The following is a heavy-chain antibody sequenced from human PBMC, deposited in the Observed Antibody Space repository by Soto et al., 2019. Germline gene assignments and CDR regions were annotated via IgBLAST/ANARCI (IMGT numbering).Heavy chain of an antibody. J-gene: IGHJ6*03. D-gene: IGHD2-8*01. Sequence: ASVKVSCKASGYTFTSYAMHWVRQAPGQRLEWMGWINAGNGNTKYSQKFQGRVTITRDTSASTAYMELSSLRSEDTAVYYCARITNGLNPSELSLLIYYYYYMDVWGKGTTVTVSS. CDR3: ARITNGLNPSELSLLIYYYYYMDV. CDR1: GYTFTSYA. V-gene: IGHV1-3*01. CDR2: INAGNGNT.